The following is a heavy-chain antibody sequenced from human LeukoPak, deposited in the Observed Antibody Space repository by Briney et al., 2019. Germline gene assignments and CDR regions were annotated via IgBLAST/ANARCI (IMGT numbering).Heavy chain of an antibody. Sequence: SETLSLTCTVSGGSISSYYWSWIRLPPGKGLEWIGYIYDSGSSNYNPSLNSRVTISVDTSKNQFSLKLSSVTAADTAVYYCAILGYCGRTTCYPDNSGQGTLVTVSS. CDR1: GGSISSYY. D-gene: IGHD2-2*01. J-gene: IGHJ4*02. CDR2: IYDSGSS. V-gene: IGHV4-59*08. CDR3: AILGYCGRTTCYPDN.